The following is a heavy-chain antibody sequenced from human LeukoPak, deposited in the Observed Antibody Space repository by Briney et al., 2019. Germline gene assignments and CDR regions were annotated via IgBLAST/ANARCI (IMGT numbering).Heavy chain of an antibody. CDR2: IYYSGST. J-gene: IGHJ5*02. CDR1: GGSISSGGYY. Sequence: SETLSLTCTVSGGSISSGGYYWSWIRQHPGKGLEWIGYIYYSGSTYYNPSLKSRVTISVDTSKNQFSLKLSSVTAADTAVYYCARVVVAARTYNWFDPWGQGTLVTVSS. V-gene: IGHV4-31*03. CDR3: ARVVVAARTYNWFDP. D-gene: IGHD2-15*01.